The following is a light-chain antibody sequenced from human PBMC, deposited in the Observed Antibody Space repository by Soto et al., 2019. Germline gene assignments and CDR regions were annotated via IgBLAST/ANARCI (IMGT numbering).Light chain of an antibody. CDR2: AAS. V-gene: IGKV1-39*01. Sequence: DIQMTQSPSSLSASVGDSVTITCRASQSIDKYLNWYQQKPGKGPNLLIYAASNLRTGVPSRFSGSGSGTDFTLTISTLLPEDFATYFCQQSYSTPSLTFGGGTKVEIK. CDR3: QQSYSTPSLT. CDR1: QSIDKY. J-gene: IGKJ4*01.